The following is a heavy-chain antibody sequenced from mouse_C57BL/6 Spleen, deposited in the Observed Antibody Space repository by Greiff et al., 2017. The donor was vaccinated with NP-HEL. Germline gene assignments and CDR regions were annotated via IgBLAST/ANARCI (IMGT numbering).Heavy chain of an antibody. CDR1: GFSLTSYG. D-gene: IGHD1-1*01. CDR2: IWSGGST. Sequence: VKLVESGPGLVQPSQSLSITCTVSGFSLTSYGVHWVRQSPGKGLEWLGVIWSGGSTDYNAAFISRLSISKDNSKSQVFFKMNSLQADDTAIYYCARNYHYYGSSHFDYWGQGTTLTVSS. J-gene: IGHJ2*01. V-gene: IGHV2-2*01. CDR3: ARNYHYYGSSHFDY.